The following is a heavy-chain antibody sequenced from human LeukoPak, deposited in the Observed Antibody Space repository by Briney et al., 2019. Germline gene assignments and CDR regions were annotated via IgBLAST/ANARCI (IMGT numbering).Heavy chain of an antibody. D-gene: IGHD1-26*01. Sequence: PSETLSLTCTVSGGSISSYYWSWIRQPPGKGLEWIGYIYYSGSTNYNPSLKSRVTISVDTSKNQFSLKLSSVTAADTAVYYCARDDVSRYSGSYYFDYWGQGTLVTVSS. CDR3: ARDDVSRYSGSYYFDY. CDR2: IYYSGST. CDR1: GGSISSYY. J-gene: IGHJ4*02. V-gene: IGHV4-59*12.